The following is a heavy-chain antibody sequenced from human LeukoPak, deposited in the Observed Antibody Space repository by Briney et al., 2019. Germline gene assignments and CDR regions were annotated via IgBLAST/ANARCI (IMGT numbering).Heavy chain of an antibody. CDR2: INPNSGGT. V-gene: IGHV1-2*06. J-gene: IGHJ4*02. Sequence: GASVKVSYKASGYTFTGYYMHWVRQAPGQGLEWMGRINPNSGGTNYAQKFQGRVTMTRDTSISTAYMELSRLRSDDTAVYYCARAAVELLWFGETLGYWGQGTLVTVSS. CDR3: ARAAVELLWFGETLGY. D-gene: IGHD3-10*01. CDR1: GYTFTGYY.